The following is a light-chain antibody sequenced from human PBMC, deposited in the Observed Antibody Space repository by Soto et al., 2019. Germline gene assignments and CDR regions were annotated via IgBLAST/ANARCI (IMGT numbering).Light chain of an antibody. CDR2: DAS. J-gene: IGKJ2*01. CDR3: QQYDNLPSYT. V-gene: IGKV1-33*01. CDR1: QDISNY. Sequence: DIQMTQAPSSLSASVGDRVTITCQSSQDISNYLNWYQQKPGKAPKLLIYDASNLETGVPSRFSGSGSGTDFTITISSLQPEDIATYYCQQYDNLPSYTFGQGTKVDIK.